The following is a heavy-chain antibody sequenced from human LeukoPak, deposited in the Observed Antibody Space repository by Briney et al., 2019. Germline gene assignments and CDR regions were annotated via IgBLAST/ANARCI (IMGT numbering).Heavy chain of an antibody. J-gene: IGHJ4*02. Sequence: PGGSLRLPCAASGFTFSNYAMSWVRQAPGKGLEWVSAASGSGGSTYYADSVKGRFTISRDNSKNTLYLQMNSLRAEDTAVYYCARGFYDSSGHYYAPADYWGQGTLVTVSS. D-gene: IGHD3-22*01. CDR2: ASGSGGST. CDR3: ARGFYDSSGHYYAPADY. CDR1: GFTFSNYA. V-gene: IGHV3-23*01.